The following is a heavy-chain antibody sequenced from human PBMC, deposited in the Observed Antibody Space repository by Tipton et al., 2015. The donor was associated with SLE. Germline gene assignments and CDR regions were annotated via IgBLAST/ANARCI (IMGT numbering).Heavy chain of an antibody. J-gene: IGHJ3*02. CDR2: INHSGST. V-gene: IGHV4-34*01. Sequence: TLSLTCAVYGGSFSGYYWSWIRQPPGKGLEWIGEINHSGSTNYNPSLKSRVTISVDTSKNQFSLKLSSVTAADTAVYYCARGRRVVPAAIPNDAFDIWGQGTMVTVSS. CDR1: GGSFSGYY. CDR3: ARGRRVVPAAIPNDAFDI. D-gene: IGHD2-2*02.